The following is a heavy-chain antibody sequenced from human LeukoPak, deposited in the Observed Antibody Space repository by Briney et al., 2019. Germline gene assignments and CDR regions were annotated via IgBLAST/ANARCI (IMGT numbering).Heavy chain of an antibody. CDR2: ISSSSSYI. Sequence: PGGSLRLSCAASGFTFSNYAMSWVRQAPGKGLEWVSPISSSSSYIYYADSVKGRFTISRDNAKNSLYLQMNSLRAEDTAVYYCARLDPRSGRYWGQGTLVTVSS. J-gene: IGHJ4*02. CDR1: GFTFSNYA. D-gene: IGHD6-19*01. CDR3: ARLDPRSGRY. V-gene: IGHV3-21*01.